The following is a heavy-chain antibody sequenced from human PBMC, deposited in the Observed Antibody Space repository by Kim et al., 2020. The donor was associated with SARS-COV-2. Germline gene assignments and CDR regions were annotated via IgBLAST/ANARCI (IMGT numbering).Heavy chain of an antibody. CDR3: ANIKEGSGSYYYFDY. J-gene: IGHJ4*02. CDR2: INHSGST. V-gene: IGHV4-34*01. Sequence: SETLSLTCAVSGGSFSGYYWSWIRQPPGKGLEWIGEINHSGSTNYNPSLKSRVTISVDTSKNQFSLKLSSVTAADTAVYYCANIKEGSGSYYYFDYWGKGTRVTVSS. CDR1: GGSFSGYY. D-gene: IGHD3-10*01.